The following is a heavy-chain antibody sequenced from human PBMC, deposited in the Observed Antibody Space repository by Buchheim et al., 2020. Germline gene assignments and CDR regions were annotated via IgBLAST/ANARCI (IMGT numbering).Heavy chain of an antibody. V-gene: IGHV3-30*18. CDR1: GLTFSSY. D-gene: IGHD1-26*01. CDR2: ISYGESTK. CDR3: VKEGGSPGVGGMDV. Sequence: QVHLVESGGGVVQPGRSLRLSCAASGLTFSSYHWVRRAPGKGLEWVAGISYGESTKYYADSVKGRFTISRDNSKNTLYLQMNSLRAEDTAVYYCVKEGGSPGVGGMDVWGQGTT. J-gene: IGHJ6*02.